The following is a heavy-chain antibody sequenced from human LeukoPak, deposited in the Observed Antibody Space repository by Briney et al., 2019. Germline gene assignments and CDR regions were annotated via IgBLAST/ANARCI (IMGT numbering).Heavy chain of an antibody. J-gene: IGHJ3*02. Sequence: PSETLSLTCTVSGGSISSYYWSWIRQPAGKGLEWIGRIYTSGSTNYNPSLTSRVTMSVDTSKNQFSLKLSSVTAADTAVYYCARAKDNYRGNDAFDIWGQGTMVTVSS. D-gene: IGHD4/OR15-4a*01. CDR3: ARAKDNYRGNDAFDI. CDR1: GGSISSYY. CDR2: IYTSGST. V-gene: IGHV4-4*07.